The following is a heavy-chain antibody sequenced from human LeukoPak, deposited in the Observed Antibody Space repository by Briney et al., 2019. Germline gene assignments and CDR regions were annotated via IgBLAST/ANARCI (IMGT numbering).Heavy chain of an antibody. CDR2: IYCSGTT. CDR1: GGSISSYY. Sequence: PSETLSLTCTVSGGSISSYYWSWIRQPPGKGLEWIGYIYCSGTTNYNPSLNSRVTISLDTSKKQFSLNLRSVTAADTAVYFCARHRYSSGWSAYDYWGQGTLVTVCS. V-gene: IGHV4-59*08. CDR3: ARHRYSSGWSAYDY. J-gene: IGHJ4*02. D-gene: IGHD6-19*01.